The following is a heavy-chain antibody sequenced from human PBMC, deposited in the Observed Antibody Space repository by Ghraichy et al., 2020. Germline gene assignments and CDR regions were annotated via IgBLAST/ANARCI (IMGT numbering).Heavy chain of an antibody. CDR1: GFTFSSYS. V-gene: IGHV3-21*01. J-gene: IGHJ4*02. CDR2: ISSSSYI. D-gene: IGHD4-23*01. Sequence: GESLNISCAASGFTFSSYSMNWVRQAPGKGLEWVSSISSSSYIYYADSVKGRFTISRDNAKNSLYLQMNSLRAEDTAVYYCARDATTVVTPGMRYFDYWGQGTLVTVSS. CDR3: ARDATTVVTPGMRYFDY.